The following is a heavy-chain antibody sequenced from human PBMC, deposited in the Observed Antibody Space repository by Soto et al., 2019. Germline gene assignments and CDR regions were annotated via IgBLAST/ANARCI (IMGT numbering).Heavy chain of an antibody. CDR1: GGSISSYY. J-gene: IGHJ4*02. CDR3: ASLPLAAAGTGNDY. V-gene: IGHV4-59*08. D-gene: IGHD6-13*01. CDR2: IYYSGST. Sequence: SETLSLTCTVSGGSISSYYWSWIRQPPGKGLEWIGYIYYSGSTNYNPSIKSRVTISVDTSKNQFSLKLSSVTAADTAVYYCASLPLAAAGTGNDYWGQGTLVTVSS.